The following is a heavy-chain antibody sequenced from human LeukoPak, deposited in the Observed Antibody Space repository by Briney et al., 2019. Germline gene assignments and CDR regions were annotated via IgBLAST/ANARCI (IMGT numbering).Heavy chain of an antibody. D-gene: IGHD1-26*01. CDR3: AKEGRVGASVYFQD. CDR2: ISGSGIST. J-gene: IGHJ1*01. V-gene: IGHV3-23*01. CDR1: GFTFSSYA. Sequence: PGGSLRLSCAAPGFTFSSYAMSWVRQAPGKGLEWVSGISGSGISTHADSVKGRFTISRDNSKNTLYLQMNSLRAEDTAVYYCAKEGRVGASVYFQDWGQGTLVTVSS.